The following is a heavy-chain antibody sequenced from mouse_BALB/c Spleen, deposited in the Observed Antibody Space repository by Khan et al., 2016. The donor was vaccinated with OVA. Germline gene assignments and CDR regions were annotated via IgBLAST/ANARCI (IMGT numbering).Heavy chain of an antibody. Sequence: EVELVESGGDLVKPGGSLKLSCAASGFTFSTYGMSWVRQTPDKRLEWVATISTGGHYTYYPDSVKGRFTISRDNAKNTLYLQMPSLRSEDTAMFYCARLADYYDSEGFAYWGQGTLVTVSA. V-gene: IGHV5-6*01. CDR2: ISTGGHYT. CDR3: ARLADYYDSEGFAY. CDR1: GFTFSTYG. J-gene: IGHJ3*01. D-gene: IGHD1-1*01.